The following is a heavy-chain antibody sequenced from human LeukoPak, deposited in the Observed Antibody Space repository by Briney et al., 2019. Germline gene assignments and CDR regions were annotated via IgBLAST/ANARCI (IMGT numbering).Heavy chain of an antibody. CDR1: GGSISSGGYS. V-gene: IGHV4-30-2*01. CDR2: IYHSGST. D-gene: IGHD6-13*01. J-gene: IGHJ6*02. CDR3: AAAAGGYYYYYYGMDV. Sequence: PSETLSLTCAVSGGSISSGGYSWSWIRQPPGKGLEWIGYIYHSGSTYYNPSLKSRVTISVDTSKNQFSLKLSSVTAADTAVYYCAAAAGGYYYYYYGMDVWGQGTTVTVSS.